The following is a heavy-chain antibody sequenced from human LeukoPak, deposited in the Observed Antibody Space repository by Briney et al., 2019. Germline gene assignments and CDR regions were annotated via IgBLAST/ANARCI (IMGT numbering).Heavy chain of an antibody. Sequence: PGGSLRLSCAASGFTFSHYGMHWVRQAPGKGLEWVAFKQNDGSTTFYADSVKGRFTISRDNSKNTLFLQMNSLRTDDTAVYYCAKDGYYYDSSAYYVIYYFDSWGQGTLVTVSS. J-gene: IGHJ4*02. CDR3: AKDGYYYDSSAYYVIYYFDS. V-gene: IGHV3-30*02. D-gene: IGHD3-22*01. CDR2: KQNDGSTT. CDR1: GFTFSHYG.